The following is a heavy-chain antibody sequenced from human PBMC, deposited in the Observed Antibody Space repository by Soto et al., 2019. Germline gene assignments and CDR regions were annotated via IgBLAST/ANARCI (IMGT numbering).Heavy chain of an antibody. V-gene: IGHV3-23*01. D-gene: IGHD4-4*01. CDR1: GFTFSSYA. CDR3: AKWGGLDYSDYYYYGMDV. Sequence: GGSLRLSCAASGFTFSSYAMSWVRQAPGKGLEWVSAISGSGGSTYYADSVKGRFTISRDNSKNTLYLQMNSLRAEDTAVYYCAKWGGLDYSDYYYYGMDVWGQGTTVTVSS. J-gene: IGHJ6*02. CDR2: ISGSGGST.